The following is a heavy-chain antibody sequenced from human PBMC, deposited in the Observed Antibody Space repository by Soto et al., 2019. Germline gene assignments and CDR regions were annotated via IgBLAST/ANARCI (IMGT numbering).Heavy chain of an antibody. Sequence: GASVKVSCKASGYTFTSYYMHWVRQAPGQGLEWMGIINPSGGSTSYAQKFQGRVTMTRDTSTSTVYMELSSLRSEDTAVYYCARETGTTIVVAAPYYFEYRRQGTLVSVSS. D-gene: IGHD1-7*01. CDR2: INPSGGST. CDR3: ARETGTTIVVAAPYYFEY. CDR1: GYTFTSYY. V-gene: IGHV1-46*01. J-gene: IGHJ4*03.